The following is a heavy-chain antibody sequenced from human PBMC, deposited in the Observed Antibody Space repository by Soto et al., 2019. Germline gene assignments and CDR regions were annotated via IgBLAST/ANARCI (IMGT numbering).Heavy chain of an antibody. D-gene: IGHD6-19*01. CDR3: ARQTPQWLGNWFDP. CDR2: INHSGST. Sequence: INHSGSTYYNPSLKSRVTISVDTSKNQFSLKLSSVTAADTAVYYCARQTPQWLGNWFDPWGQGTLVTVSS. J-gene: IGHJ5*02. V-gene: IGHV4-39*01.